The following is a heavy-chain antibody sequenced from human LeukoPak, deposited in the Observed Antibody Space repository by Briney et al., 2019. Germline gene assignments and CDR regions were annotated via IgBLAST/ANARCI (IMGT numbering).Heavy chain of an antibody. J-gene: IGHJ4*02. Sequence: SVKVSCKASGGTFSSYAISWVRQAPGQGLEWMGRIIPILGIANYAQKFQGRVTITADKSTSTAYMELSGLRSEDTAVYYCARGAGYSFDYWGQGTLVTVSS. D-gene: IGHD5-18*01. CDR2: IIPILGIA. CDR3: ARGAGYSFDY. V-gene: IGHV1-69*04. CDR1: GGTFSSYA.